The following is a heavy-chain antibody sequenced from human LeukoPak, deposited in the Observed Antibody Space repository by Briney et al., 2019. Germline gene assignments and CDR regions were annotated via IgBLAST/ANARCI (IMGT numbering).Heavy chain of an antibody. Sequence: GGSLRLSCAASGFTFSSYAMSWVRQAPGKGLEWVSAISGSGGSTYYADSVKGRFTISRDNSKNTLYLQMNSPRAEDTAVYYCAKARSSFCSGGSCSFDYWGQGTLVTVSS. V-gene: IGHV3-23*01. CDR2: ISGSGGST. CDR3: AKARSSFCSGGSCSFDY. D-gene: IGHD2-15*01. J-gene: IGHJ4*02. CDR1: GFTFSSYA.